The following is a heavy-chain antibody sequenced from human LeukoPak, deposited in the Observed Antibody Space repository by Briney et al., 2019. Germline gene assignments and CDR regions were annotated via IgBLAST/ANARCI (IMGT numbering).Heavy chain of an antibody. V-gene: IGHV3-23*01. CDR1: GFSFGNSV. Sequence: LGGSLRLSCAASGFSFGNSVMSWVRQAPGKGLEWVASMSGGGGSTNYADSVKGRFTISRDNSRNTLYLQMDSPRSEDTAIYYCAKRYSPSGGCFDYWGQGTLVTVSS. CDR2: MSGGGGST. J-gene: IGHJ4*02. CDR3: AKRYSPSGGCFDY. D-gene: IGHD2-2*01.